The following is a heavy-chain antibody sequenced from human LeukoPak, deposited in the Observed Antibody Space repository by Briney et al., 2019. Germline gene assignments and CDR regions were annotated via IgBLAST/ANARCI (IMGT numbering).Heavy chain of an antibody. J-gene: IGHJ4*02. CDR1: GGSISSYC. CDR3: ARHREYYESSGYGTSFDY. V-gene: IGHV4-59*08. CDR2: IFYSGST. Sequence: SETLSLTCTASGGSISSYCWSWIRQPPGKGLEWIGHIFYSGSTNYNPSLKSRVTISEDTSKNQFSLKLTSVTAADTAVYYCARHREYYESSGYGTSFDYWGQGTLVTVSS. D-gene: IGHD3-22*01.